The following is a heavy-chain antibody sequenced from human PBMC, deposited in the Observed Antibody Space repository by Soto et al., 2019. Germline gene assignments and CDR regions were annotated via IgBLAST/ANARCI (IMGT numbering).Heavy chain of an antibody. CDR2: IYHSGST. D-gene: IGHD3-16*01. V-gene: IGHV4-4*02. Sequence: SETLSLTCAVSSGSISSSNWWSWVRQPPGKGLEWIGEIYHSGSTNYNPSLKSRVTISVDKSKNQFSLKLSSVTAADTAVYYCARGLARGNTFTATFDYWGQGTLVTVSS. J-gene: IGHJ4*02. CDR1: SGSISSSNW. CDR3: ARGLARGNTFTATFDY.